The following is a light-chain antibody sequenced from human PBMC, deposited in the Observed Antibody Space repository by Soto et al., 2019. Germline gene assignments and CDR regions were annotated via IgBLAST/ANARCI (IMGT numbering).Light chain of an antibody. CDR2: EVS. V-gene: IGLV2-14*01. Sequence: QSALTQPASVSGSPGQSITISCTGTSSDVGGYNYVSWYQQHPGKAPKLMIYEVSNRPSGVSNRFSGSKSGNTASLTISGLQAEDEADYYCSSYTSSSPGVFGTGTKVT. CDR3: SSYTSSSPGV. J-gene: IGLJ1*01. CDR1: SSDVGGYNY.